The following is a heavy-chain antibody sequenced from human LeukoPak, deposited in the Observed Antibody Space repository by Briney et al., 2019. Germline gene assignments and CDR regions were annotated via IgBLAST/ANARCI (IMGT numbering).Heavy chain of an antibody. CDR2: ISGSGGSR. D-gene: IGHD6-13*01. CDR1: GFTFSTYT. CDR3: AKRSIAAATFDY. Sequence: PGGSLRLSCAAPGFTFSTYTMGWGRKAPGKGLEWVSSISGSGGSRYYADSVKGRFTISRDNSKNTLYLQMDSLRVEDTAVYYCAKRSIAAATFDYWGQGTLVTVSS. V-gene: IGHV3-23*01. J-gene: IGHJ4*02.